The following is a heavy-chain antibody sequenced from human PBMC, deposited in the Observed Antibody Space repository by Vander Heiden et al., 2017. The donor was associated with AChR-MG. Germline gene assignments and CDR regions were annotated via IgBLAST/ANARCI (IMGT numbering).Heavy chain of an antibody. J-gene: IGHJ5*02. V-gene: IGHV3-30*18. CDR1: GFTFSSYG. D-gene: IGHD6-19*01. CDR3: AKDRARGIAVAGTPWFDP. CDR2: ISYDGSNK. Sequence: QVPLVESGGGVVQPGRSLRLSCAASGFTFSSYGLHWVRQAPGKGLEGVAVISYDGSNKYYADSVKGRFTISRDNSKNTLYLQMNSLRAEDTAVYYCAKDRARGIAVAGTPWFDPWGQGTLVTVSS.